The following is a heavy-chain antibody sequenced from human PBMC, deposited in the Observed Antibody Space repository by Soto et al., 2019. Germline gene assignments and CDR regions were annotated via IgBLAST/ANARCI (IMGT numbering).Heavy chain of an antibody. CDR1: GGTFSSYT. CDR2: IIPILGIA. D-gene: IGHD6-13*01. J-gene: IGHJ4*02. Sequence: QVQLVQSGAEVKKPGSSVKVSCKASGGTFSSYTISWVRQAPGQGLEWMGRIIPILGIANYAQKFQGRVTXIASKXXSTAYMELSSLRSEDTAVYYCARGEAAAAGDYFDYWGQGTLVTVSS. V-gene: IGHV1-69*02. CDR3: ARGEAAAAGDYFDY.